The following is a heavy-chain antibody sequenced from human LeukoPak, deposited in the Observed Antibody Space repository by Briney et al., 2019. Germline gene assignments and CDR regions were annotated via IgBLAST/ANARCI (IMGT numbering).Heavy chain of an antibody. CDR1: GFTFKTTG. Sequence: GGSLRLSCAASGFTFKTTGMHWVRQAPGKGLEWVAIDGTNIYYRDSVKGRFTISRDNSKNTLYLQMNSLSGEDTAVYYCARDKDWYFDSWGQGTLVTVSS. CDR2: DGTNI. D-gene: IGHD3/OR15-3a*01. CDR3: ARDKDWYFDS. V-gene: IGHV3-33*01. J-gene: IGHJ4*02.